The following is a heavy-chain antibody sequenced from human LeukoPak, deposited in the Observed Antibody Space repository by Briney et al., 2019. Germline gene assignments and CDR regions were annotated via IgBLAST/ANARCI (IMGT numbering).Heavy chain of an antibody. CDR2: INHSGST. CDR3: ARGLATVTTAPYYFDY. Sequence: PSETLSLTCAVYGGSFSGYYWSWIRQPPGKGLEWIGEINHSGSTNYNPSLKSRVTISVDTSKNQFSLKLSSVTAADTAVYYCARGLATVTTAPYYFDYWGQGTLVTVSS. J-gene: IGHJ4*02. V-gene: IGHV4-34*01. D-gene: IGHD4-17*01. CDR1: GGSFSGYY.